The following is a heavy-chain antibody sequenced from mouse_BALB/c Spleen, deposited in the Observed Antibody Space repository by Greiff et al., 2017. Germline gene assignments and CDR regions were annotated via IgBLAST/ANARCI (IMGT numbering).Heavy chain of an antibody. CDR1: GFTFSSFG. Sequence: DVKLVESGGGLVQPGGSRKLSCAASGFTFSSFGMHWVRQAPEKGLEWVAYISSGSSTIYYADTVKGRFTISRDNPKNTLFLQMTSLRSEDTAMYYCARSFYDGYYTLDYWGQGTTLTVSS. J-gene: IGHJ2*01. V-gene: IGHV5-17*02. CDR3: ARSFYDGYYTLDY. CDR2: ISSGSSTI. D-gene: IGHD2-3*01.